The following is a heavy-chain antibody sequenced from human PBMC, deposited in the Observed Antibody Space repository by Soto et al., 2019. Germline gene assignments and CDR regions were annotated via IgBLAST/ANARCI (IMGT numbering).Heavy chain of an antibody. CDR3: AKDLCSSSSCYYNYGLDV. CDR2: ISYDGSNK. V-gene: IGHV3-30*18. J-gene: IGHJ6*02. D-gene: IGHD2-2*01. Sequence: QVQLVESGGGVVQPGRSLRLSCAASGFSFRNYAMHWVRQAPGKGLEWVAVISYDGSNKYYADSVKGRFTISRDNSKNTLYLQMNSLRAEDTAVYYGAKDLCSSSSCYYNYGLDVWCQGTTVTVSS. CDR1: GFSFRNYA.